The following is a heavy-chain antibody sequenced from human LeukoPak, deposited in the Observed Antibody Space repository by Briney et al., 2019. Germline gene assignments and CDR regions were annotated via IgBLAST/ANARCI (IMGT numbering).Heavy chain of an antibody. CDR2: IWYDGSNK. CDR1: GFTFSNYV. J-gene: IGHJ4*02. D-gene: IGHD3-10*01. V-gene: IGHV3-33*01. Sequence: TGGSLRLSCAASGFTFSNYVMHWVRQAPGKGLEWVAVIWYDGSNKYYADSVKGRFTISRDNSKNTLYLQMNCLRAEDTAVYYCARDSRESFDYWGQGTLVTVSS. CDR3: ARDSRESFDY.